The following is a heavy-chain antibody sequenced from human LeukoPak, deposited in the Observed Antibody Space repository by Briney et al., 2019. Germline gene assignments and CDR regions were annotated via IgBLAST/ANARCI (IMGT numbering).Heavy chain of an antibody. V-gene: IGHV3-74*01. J-gene: IGHJ4*02. CDR1: GNYW. D-gene: IGHD2/OR15-2a*01. CDR2: INSDGSWT. CDR3: VGFYETY. Sequence: PGGSQRLSCAASGNYWMHWVRQAPGKGLVWVSHINSDGSWTSYADSVKGRFTISKDNAKNTVYLQMNNLRAEDTAVYYCVGFYETYWGRGTLVTVSS.